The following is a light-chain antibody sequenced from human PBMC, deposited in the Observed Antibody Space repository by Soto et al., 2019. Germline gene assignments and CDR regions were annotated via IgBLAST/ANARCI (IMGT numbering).Light chain of an antibody. Sequence: DIQMTQSPSSLSASVGDRVTITCQASQDISNYLNWYQQKPGKAPKLLIYDASNFETGVPSRFSGSGSGTDFTFTISSLQPEDIATYYCQQYDNLPPYDFGQGTKLEIK. CDR3: QQYDNLPPYD. V-gene: IGKV1-33*01. CDR1: QDISNY. CDR2: DAS. J-gene: IGKJ2*01.